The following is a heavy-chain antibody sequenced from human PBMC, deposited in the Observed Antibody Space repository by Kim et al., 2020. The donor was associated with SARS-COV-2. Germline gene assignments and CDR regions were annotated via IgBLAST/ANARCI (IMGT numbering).Heavy chain of an antibody. Sequence: GGSLRLSCAASGFTFISYAINWVRQAPGKGLEWVSYISSSSGKIDYADSVKGLFTISREHANNSVYLQMNSLRDEDTAVYYCARERSFGSPWFYHFYYWGPGALVSVSS. CDR3: ARERSFGSPWFYHFYY. V-gene: IGHV3-48*02. CDR2: ISSSSGKI. CDR1: GFTFISYA. D-gene: IGHD6-13*01. J-gene: IGHJ4*02.